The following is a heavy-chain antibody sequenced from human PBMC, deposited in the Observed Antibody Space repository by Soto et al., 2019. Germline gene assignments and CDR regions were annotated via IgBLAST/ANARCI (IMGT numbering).Heavy chain of an antibody. CDR3: AADASVVTMVRGVKTYYYYGMDV. V-gene: IGHV1-58*01. CDR2: IVVGSGNT. CDR1: GFTFTSSA. Sequence: VKVSCKASGFTFTSSAVQWVRQARGQRLEWIGWIVVGSGNTNYAQKFQERVTITRDMSTSTAYMELSSLRSEDTAVYYCAADASVVTMVRGVKTYYYYGMDVWGQGTTVTVSS. J-gene: IGHJ6*02. D-gene: IGHD3-10*01.